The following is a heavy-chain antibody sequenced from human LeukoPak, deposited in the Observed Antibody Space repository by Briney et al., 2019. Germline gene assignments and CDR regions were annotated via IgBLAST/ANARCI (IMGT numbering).Heavy chain of an antibody. D-gene: IGHD2-2*01. CDR3: ATSLAQCSSCPFDY. J-gene: IGHJ4*02. CDR1: GGSISSYY. CDR2: IYYSGST. V-gene: IGHV4-59*08. Sequence: SETLSLTCTVSGGSISSYYWSWIRQPPGKGLEWIGYIYYSGSTNYNPSLKSRVTISVDTSKNQFSMKLSSVTAADTAVYYCATSLAQCSSCPFDYWGQGTLVTVSS.